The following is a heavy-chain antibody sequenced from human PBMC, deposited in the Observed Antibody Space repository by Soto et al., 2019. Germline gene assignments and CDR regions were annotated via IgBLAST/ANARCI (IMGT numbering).Heavy chain of an antibody. V-gene: IGHV4-59*12. CDR2: IFYSGST. J-gene: IGHJ4*02. D-gene: IGHD6-6*01. CDR1: GGSISNYY. Sequence: PSETLSLTCTVSGGSISNYYWSWIRQPPGKGLEWIGCIFYSGSTNYSPSLRSRVTISVDTSKNQFSLKLSSVTAADTAVYYCAREATIAALLDSWGQGTLVTVSS. CDR3: AREATIAALLDS.